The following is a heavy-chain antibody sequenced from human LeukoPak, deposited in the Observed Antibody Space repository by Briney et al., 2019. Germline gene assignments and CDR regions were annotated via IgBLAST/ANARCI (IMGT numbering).Heavy chain of an antibody. Sequence: GGSLGLSCAASGFIFSNYWMHWVRQAPGEELVWVSRMNTDGSTINYADYVKGRFTISRDNAKNTLYLQMNSLTTEDTAVYYCATAGKYRFDNWGQGILVTVSS. V-gene: IGHV3-74*01. D-gene: IGHD6-19*01. J-gene: IGHJ5*02. CDR1: GFIFSNYW. CDR3: ATAGKYRFDN. CDR2: MNTDGSTI.